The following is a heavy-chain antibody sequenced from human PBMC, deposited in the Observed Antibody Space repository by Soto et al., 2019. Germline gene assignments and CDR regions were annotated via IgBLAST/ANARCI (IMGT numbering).Heavy chain of an antibody. J-gene: IGHJ6*02. D-gene: IGHD2-2*01. CDR2: ISAYNGNT. CDR3: ARDVVVPAAYSRRIYYYGMDV. CDR1: GYTFTSYG. Sequence: QVQLVQSGAEVKKPGASVKVSCKASGYTFTSYGISWVRQAPGQGLEWMGWISAYNGNTNYAQKLQGRVTMTTDTSTXXAXMXXRSLRSDDTAVYYCARDVVVPAAYSRRIYYYGMDVWGQGTTVTVSS. V-gene: IGHV1-18*01.